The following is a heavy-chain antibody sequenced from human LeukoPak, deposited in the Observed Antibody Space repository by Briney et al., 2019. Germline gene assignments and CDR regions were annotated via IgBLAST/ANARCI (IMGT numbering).Heavy chain of an antibody. CDR3: ARWGGRYPFDY. CDR1: GFTFSSYS. CDR2: ITSNGGRT. Sequence: PGGSLRLSCAASGFTFSSYSMHWVRQAPGKGLEYVSAITSNGGRTYYANSVEGRFTISRDNSKNTLYLQMGSLRAEDMAVYYCARWGGRYPFDYWGQGTLVTVSS. J-gene: IGHJ4*02. D-gene: IGHD3-16*02. V-gene: IGHV3-64*01.